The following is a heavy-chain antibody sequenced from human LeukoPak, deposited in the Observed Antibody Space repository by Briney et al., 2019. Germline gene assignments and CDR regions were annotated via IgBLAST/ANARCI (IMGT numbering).Heavy chain of an antibody. J-gene: IGHJ4*02. Sequence: GGSLRLSCAASGFTFSDYYMSWIRQAPGKGLEWVSYISSSSSYTNYADSVKGRFTISRDNAKNSLYLQMNSLRAEDTAVHYCARGAVAGTHGRGGDYWGQGTLVTVSS. D-gene: IGHD6-19*01. CDR1: GFTFSDYY. CDR3: ARGAVAGTHGRGGDY. V-gene: IGHV3-11*05. CDR2: ISSSSSYT.